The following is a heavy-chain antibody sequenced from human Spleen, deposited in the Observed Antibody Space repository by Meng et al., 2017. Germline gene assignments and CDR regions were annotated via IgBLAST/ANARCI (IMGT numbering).Heavy chain of an antibody. J-gene: IGHJ4*02. V-gene: IGHV3-7*01. CDR1: GFTFSSYE. D-gene: IGHD3-22*01. CDR3: ARGDYYDSSGHFDY. Sequence: GESLKISCAASGFTFSSYEMNWVRQAPGKGLEWVANINLDGREKSYVDSVKGRFTISRDNAKNSLYLQMNSLRAEDTAVYYCARGDYYDSSGHFDYWGQGTLVTVSS. CDR2: INLDGREK.